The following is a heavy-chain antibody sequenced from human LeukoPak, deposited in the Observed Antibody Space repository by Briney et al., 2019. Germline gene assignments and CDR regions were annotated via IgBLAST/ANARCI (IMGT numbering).Heavy chain of an antibody. J-gene: IGHJ6*03. Sequence: GGSLRLSCAASGFTFSSYGMHWVRQAPGKGLEWVAFIRYDGSNKYYADSVKGRFTISRDNSKNTLYLQMNSLRAEDTAVYYCAKDEYYDILTGTYYYYYMDVWGKGTTVSVSS. CDR3: AKDEYYDILTGTYYYYYMDV. CDR1: GFTFSSYG. D-gene: IGHD3-9*01. CDR2: IRYDGSNK. V-gene: IGHV3-30*02.